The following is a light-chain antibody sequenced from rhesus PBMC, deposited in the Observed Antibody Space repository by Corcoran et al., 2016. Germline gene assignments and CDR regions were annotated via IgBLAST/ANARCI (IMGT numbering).Light chain of an antibody. CDR1: NIAIGYYNS. CDR3: SSFASSGTYC. CDR2: GVR. V-gene: IGLV2-13*03. J-gene: IGLJ1*01. Sequence: QAAPTQSPSVSGSPGPSVTNSCTGTNIAIGYYNSVSWYQQDPGKAPKLMIYGVRSRPSGVSDRFSGSKSGNTASLTISGLQAEDEADYYCSSFASSGTYCFGSGTRLTVL.